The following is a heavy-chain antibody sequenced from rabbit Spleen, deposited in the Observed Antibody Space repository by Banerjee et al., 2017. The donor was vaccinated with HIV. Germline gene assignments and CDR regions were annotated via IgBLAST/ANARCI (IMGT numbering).Heavy chain of an antibody. D-gene: IGHD8-1*01. CDR2: IYTGGSGSP. CDR1: GFSFSSSYY. V-gene: IGHV1S40*01. Sequence: QSLEESGGGLVQPEGSLTLTCTASGFSFSSSYYMCWVRQAPGKGLEWIACIYTGGSGSPAYASWVNGRFTVSKTSSTTVTLQLNSLTGADTATYFCARDTGSSFSSYGMDLWGPGTLVTVS. CDR3: ARDTGSSFSSYGMDL. J-gene: IGHJ6*01.